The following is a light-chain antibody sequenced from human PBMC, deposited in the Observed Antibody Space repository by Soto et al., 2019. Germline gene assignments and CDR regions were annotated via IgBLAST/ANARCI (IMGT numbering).Light chain of an antibody. CDR1: QSVSSSY. CDR3: QKYGSSRFT. V-gene: IGKV3-20*01. J-gene: IGKJ3*01. CDR2: GAS. Sequence: EIVLTQSPGTLSLSPGERATLSCRASQSVSSSYLAWYQQKPGQAPRLLIYGASSRATGIPDRFSGSGSGTDFTLTISRLEPEDFAVYYCQKYGSSRFTFVPGTKVHIK.